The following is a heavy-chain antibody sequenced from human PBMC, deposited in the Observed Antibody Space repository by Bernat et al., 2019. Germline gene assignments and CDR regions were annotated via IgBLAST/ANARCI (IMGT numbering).Heavy chain of an antibody. V-gene: IGHV3-23*01. Sequence: EVQLLESGGGLVQPGGSLRLSCAASGFTFSSYAMSWVRQAPGKGLEWVSTISGSGGSTYYADSVKGRFTISRDNSKNTLYLQMNSLRAEDTAVYYCAKVETGTSRTPILDYWGQGTLVTVSS. CDR3: AKVETGTSRTPILDY. J-gene: IGHJ4*02. D-gene: IGHD1-14*01. CDR1: GFTFSSYA. CDR2: ISGSGGST.